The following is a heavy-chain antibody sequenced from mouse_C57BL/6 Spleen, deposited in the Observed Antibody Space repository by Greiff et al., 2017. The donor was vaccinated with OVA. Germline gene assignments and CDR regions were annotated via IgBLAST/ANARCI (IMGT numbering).Heavy chain of an antibody. J-gene: IGHJ2*01. CDR1: GYSFTGYY. V-gene: IGHV1-42*01. Sequence: EVQLQQSGPELVKPGASVKISCKASGYSFTGYYMNWVKQSPEKSLEWIGEINPSTGGTTYNQKFKAKATLTVDKSSSTAYMQLKSLTSEDSAVYYCARSKEFPDDWGQGTTLTVSS. CDR2: INPSTGGT. CDR3: ARSKEFPDD.